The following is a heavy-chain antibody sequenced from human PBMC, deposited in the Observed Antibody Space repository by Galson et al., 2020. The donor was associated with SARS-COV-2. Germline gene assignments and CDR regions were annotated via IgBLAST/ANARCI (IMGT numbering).Heavy chain of an antibody. V-gene: IGHV3-23*01. CDR1: GFTFNNFA. D-gene: IGHD3-10*01. CDR2: MSPGGTTT. J-gene: IGHJ5*02. CDR3: VQGRGITSGFS. Sequence: GESLKISCSASGFTFNNFAMIWVRQPPGKGLEWVSSMSPGGTTTYYADSVKGRFTISRDSSKTTLFLQMNSLRADDTATYYCVQGRGITSGFSWGQGTLVTVSS.